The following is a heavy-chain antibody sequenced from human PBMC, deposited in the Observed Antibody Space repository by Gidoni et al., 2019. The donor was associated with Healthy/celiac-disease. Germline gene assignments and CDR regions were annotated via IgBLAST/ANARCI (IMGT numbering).Heavy chain of an antibody. CDR2: IYHSGST. CDR3: ARVAGAKRAPNWFDP. J-gene: IGHJ5*02. V-gene: IGHV4-4*02. D-gene: IGHD6-13*01. Sequence: QVQLQESVPGLVKPSRTLSPTSAASAASLTRSNWWSWVRQPPGKGLEWIGEIYHSGSTNYNPSLKSRVTTSVDKSKNQFSLKLSSVTAADTAVYYCARVAGAKRAPNWFDPWGQGTLVTVSS. CDR1: AASLTRSNW.